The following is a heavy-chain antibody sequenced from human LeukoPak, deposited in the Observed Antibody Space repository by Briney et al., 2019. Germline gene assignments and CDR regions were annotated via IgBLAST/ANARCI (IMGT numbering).Heavy chain of an antibody. J-gene: IGHJ4*02. Sequence: PSETLSLTCTVSGGSISSSSYYWGWIRQPPGKGLEWIGSIYYSGSTYYNPSLKSRVTISVDTSKNQFSLKLSSVTAADTAVYYCARRTYYYGSGSYKLADYWGQGTLVTVSS. CDR2: IYYSGST. V-gene: IGHV4-39*01. CDR3: ARRTYYYGSGSYKLADY. D-gene: IGHD3-10*01. CDR1: GGSISSSSYY.